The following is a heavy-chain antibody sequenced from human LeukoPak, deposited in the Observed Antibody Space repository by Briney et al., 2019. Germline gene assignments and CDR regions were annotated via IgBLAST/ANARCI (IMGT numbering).Heavy chain of an antibody. Sequence: GGSLRLSCAASGFTFDDYAMHWVRQAPGKGLEWVSSISSSSSYIYYADSVKGRFTISRDNAKNSLYLQMNSLRAEDTAVYYCARMGGSSWYFDYWGQGTLVTVSS. CDR2: ISSSSSYI. J-gene: IGHJ4*02. D-gene: IGHD6-13*01. CDR3: ARMGGSSWYFDY. V-gene: IGHV3-21*01. CDR1: GFTFDDYA.